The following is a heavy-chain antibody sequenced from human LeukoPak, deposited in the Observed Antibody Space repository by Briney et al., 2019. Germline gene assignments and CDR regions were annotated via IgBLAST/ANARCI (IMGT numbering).Heavy chain of an antibody. J-gene: IGHJ4*02. D-gene: IGHD5-12*01. CDR2: IYHSGST. V-gene: IGHV4-30-2*01. Sequence: ASQTLSLTCAVSGGSISSGGYSWSWIRQPPGKGLEWIGYIYHSGSTYYNPSLKSRVTISVDRSKNQFSLQLNSVTPEDTAVYYCVRLVGGDIDYWGQGTLVTVSS. CDR1: GGSISSGGYS. CDR3: VRLVGGDIDY.